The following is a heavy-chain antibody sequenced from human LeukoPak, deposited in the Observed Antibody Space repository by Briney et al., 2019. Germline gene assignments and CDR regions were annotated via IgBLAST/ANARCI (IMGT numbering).Heavy chain of an antibody. D-gene: IGHD2-8*01. CDR1: SGSISSSNSY. CDR2: VYYSGST. CDR3: ARHEWRDYFDF. Sequence: SETLSLTCSVSSGSISSSNSYWGWIRQPPGERLEWIGSVYYSGSTYYNTSLKSRATISVDTSKKQFSLKLSSVTAADTAVYYCARHEWRDYFDFWGQGTLATVSS. J-gene: IGHJ4*02. V-gene: IGHV4-39*01.